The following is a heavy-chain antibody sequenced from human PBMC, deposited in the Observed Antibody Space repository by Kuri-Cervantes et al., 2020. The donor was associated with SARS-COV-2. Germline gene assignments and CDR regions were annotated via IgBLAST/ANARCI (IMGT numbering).Heavy chain of an antibody. CDR1: GFIFSGYS. Sequence: GGSLRLSCGASGFIFSGYSMNWVRQAPGKGLEWVSYISDDGTTTHYADSVKGRFTISRDNVKKSLDLQMSGLRDDDTAVYYCARDGGYCSSTSYYTTPEYWGHGTRVTVSS. D-gene: IGHD2-2*02. CDR3: ARDGGYCSSTSYYTTPEY. V-gene: IGHV3-48*02. CDR2: ISDDGTTT. J-gene: IGHJ4*01.